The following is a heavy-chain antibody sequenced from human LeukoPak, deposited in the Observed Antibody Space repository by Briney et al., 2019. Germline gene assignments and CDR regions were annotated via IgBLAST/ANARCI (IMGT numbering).Heavy chain of an antibody. CDR1: GGSISSSSYY. Sequence: PSETLSLTCTVSGGSISSSSYYWGWIRQPPGKGLEWIGSIYYSGSTYYNPSLKSRVTISVDTSKNQFSLKLYSVTAADTALYYCARGGGGYSYDFDYWGQGTLVTVSS. J-gene: IGHJ4*02. V-gene: IGHV4-39*07. D-gene: IGHD5-24*01. CDR2: IYYSGST. CDR3: ARGGGGYSYDFDY.